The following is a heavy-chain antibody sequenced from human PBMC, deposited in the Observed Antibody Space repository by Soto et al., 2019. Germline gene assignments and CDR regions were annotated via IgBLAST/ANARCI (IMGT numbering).Heavy chain of an antibody. CDR3: AQTLGLAVAGPGRFDL. D-gene: IGHD6-19*01. J-gene: IGHJ2*01. CDR2: ITPTFGTA. CDR1: GGTFSNYA. Sequence: QVQLVQSGAEVKKPGSSVKVSCKASGGTFSNYAISWVRQAPGQGLEWMGGITPTFGTANYAQKFQGRVTITADKSMSTAYMELSRVRSEDTAVYYCAQTLGLAVAGPGRFDLWGRGTLVTVS. V-gene: IGHV1-69*14.